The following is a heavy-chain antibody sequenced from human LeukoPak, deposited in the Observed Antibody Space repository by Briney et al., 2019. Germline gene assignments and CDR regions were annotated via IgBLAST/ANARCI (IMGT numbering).Heavy chain of an antibody. D-gene: IGHD3-10*01. J-gene: IGHJ4*02. CDR1: GGSISSYY. CDR2: MHSSGST. V-gene: IGHV4-4*07. Sequence: SGTLSLTCTVSGGSISSYYWSWIRQPAGKGLEWIGRMHSSGSTNYNPSIKSRVTMSLDTSRNQFSLKADSVTAADTAMYYCAREAVHYGSGSYDYWGQGTLVAVSS. CDR3: AREAVHYGSGSYDY.